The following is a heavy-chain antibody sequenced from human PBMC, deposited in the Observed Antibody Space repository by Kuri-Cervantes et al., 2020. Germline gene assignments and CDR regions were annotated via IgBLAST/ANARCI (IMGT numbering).Heavy chain of an antibody. J-gene: IGHJ2*01. D-gene: IGHD2-2*01. CDR3: ARVVVVVPDPNTGGWYFDL. Sequence: SVKVSCKASGGTFSSYAISWVRQAPGQGLEWMGGIIPIFGTANYAQKFQGRVTITADESTSTAYMELSSLRSKDTAVYYCARVVVVVPDPNTGGWYFDLWGRGTLVTVSS. V-gene: IGHV1-69*13. CDR1: GGTFSSYA. CDR2: IIPIFGTA.